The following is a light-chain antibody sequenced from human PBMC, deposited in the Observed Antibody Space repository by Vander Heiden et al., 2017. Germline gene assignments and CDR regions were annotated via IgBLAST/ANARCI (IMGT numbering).Light chain of an antibody. V-gene: IGLV6-57*02. CDR3: QSYDDSDQGV. CDR2: EDN. Sequence: FMLTPPHSMSESPGKPVTISCTGYGGSIAGNYVQWFQQRPGGAPTTVIYEDNRRPSGVPDRFSGSIDRSSNSASLTISGLKTEDEADYYCQSYDDSDQGVIGGGTKLTVL. CDR1: GGSIAGNY. J-gene: IGLJ2*01.